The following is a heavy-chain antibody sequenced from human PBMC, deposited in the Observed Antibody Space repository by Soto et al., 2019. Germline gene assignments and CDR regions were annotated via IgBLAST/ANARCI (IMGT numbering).Heavy chain of an antibody. V-gene: IGHV3-23*01. Sequence: AVGFLRLSCAASEFTFSNYAMSWVRQTPGKGLEWVSAINAGGSTYYTDSVKGRYTISRDISENTLYLQMNSLRAEDTAIYYCAKDLKVTTWGYFDSWGQGTLVTVSS. J-gene: IGHJ4*02. D-gene: IGHD4-17*01. CDR3: AKDLKVTTWGYFDS. CDR2: INAGGST. CDR1: EFTFSNYA.